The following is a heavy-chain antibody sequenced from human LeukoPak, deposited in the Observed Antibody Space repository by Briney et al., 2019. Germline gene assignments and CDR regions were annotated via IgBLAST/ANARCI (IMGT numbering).Heavy chain of an antibody. CDR1: GDSVRSYY. CDR3: ASGGECGFSYGFET. D-gene: IGHD5-18*01. CDR2: IYYSGGS. J-gene: IGHJ4*02. Sequence: SETLSLTCTVSGDSVRSYYWSWIRQSPGKGLEWIGYIYYSGGSKYSPSLKSRVSVSVDTSQNQVSLTLTSVTAADTAVYYCASGGECGFSYGFETWGQGTLVTVSS. V-gene: IGHV4-59*02.